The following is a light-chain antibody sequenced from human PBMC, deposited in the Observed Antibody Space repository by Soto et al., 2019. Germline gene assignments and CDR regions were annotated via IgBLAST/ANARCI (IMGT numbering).Light chain of an antibody. V-gene: IGKV1-39*01. Sequence: DIQMTQSPSTLSGSVGDRVTITCRASQSISGYLNWYQKKSGQAPRLLMYAASSLQSGVPSRFSGSGSGTDFTLTISCLQSEDFATYYCQQYYSLPRTFGGGTTGDIK. CDR3: QQYYSLPRT. CDR1: QSISGY. CDR2: AAS. J-gene: IGKJ4*01.